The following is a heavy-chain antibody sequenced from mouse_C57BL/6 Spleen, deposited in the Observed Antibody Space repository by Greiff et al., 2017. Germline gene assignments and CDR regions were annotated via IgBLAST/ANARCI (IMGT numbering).Heavy chain of an antibody. CDR2: INPNNGGT. CDR3: ARPFYYDYDRDY. V-gene: IGHV1-26*01. J-gene: IGHJ2*01. Sequence: VQLQQSGPELVKPGASVKISCKASGYTFTDYYMNWVKQSHGKSLEWIGDINPNNGGTSYNQKFKGKATLTVDKSSSTAYMELRSLTSEDSAVYYCARPFYYDYDRDYWGQGTTLTVSS. D-gene: IGHD2-4*01. CDR1: GYTFTDYY.